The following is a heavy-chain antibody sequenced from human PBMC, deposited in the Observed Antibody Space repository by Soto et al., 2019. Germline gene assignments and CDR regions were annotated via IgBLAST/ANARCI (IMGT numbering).Heavy chain of an antibody. J-gene: IGHJ4*02. CDR2: VYYSGTT. V-gene: IGHV4-61*05. D-gene: IGHD4-17*01. CDR3: ARTTAVPNTLRSRYFFDY. CDR1: GGSISSSSYY. Sequence: PSETLSLTCTVSGGSISSSSYYWGWIRQPPGKGLEWIGYVYYSGTTNYNPSLKSRVTISVDLSKNPFSLRLSSVTTSDTALYYCARTTAVPNTLRSRYFFDYWGQGTLVTVSS.